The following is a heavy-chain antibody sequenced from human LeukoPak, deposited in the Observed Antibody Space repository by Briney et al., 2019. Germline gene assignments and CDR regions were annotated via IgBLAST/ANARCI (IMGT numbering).Heavy chain of an antibody. J-gene: IGHJ4*02. Sequence: GGSLRLSCAASGFTFSSSDMHWVRQVTGKGLEWVSAIGTTGDTYYPGSVKGRFTISRENAKNSLYLQMNSLRAGDTAVYYCARAIAMFRGVNYFDYWGRGTLVTVSS. CDR1: GFTFSSSD. CDR2: IGTTGDT. V-gene: IGHV3-13*01. CDR3: ARAIAMFRGVNYFDY. D-gene: IGHD3-10*01.